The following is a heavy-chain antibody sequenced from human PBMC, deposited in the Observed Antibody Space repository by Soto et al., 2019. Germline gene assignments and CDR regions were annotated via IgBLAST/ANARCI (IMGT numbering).Heavy chain of an antibody. CDR2: IRQDGGAQ. V-gene: IGHV3-7*03. CDR1: GFTFTTYW. CDR3: VRGGHGSGSYLGSS. Sequence: EEQLVESGGGLAQPGGSLRLSCVASGFTFTTYWMSWVRQAPGKGLEWVANIRQDGGAQYYADSVKGRFTISRDNAKNSVYLQMDSLRVEDTAVYYCVRGGHGSGSYLGSSWGQGILVTVSS. J-gene: IGHJ5*02. D-gene: IGHD3-10*01.